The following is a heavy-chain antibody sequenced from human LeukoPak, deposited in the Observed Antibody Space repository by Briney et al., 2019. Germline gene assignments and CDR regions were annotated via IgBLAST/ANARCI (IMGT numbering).Heavy chain of an antibody. CDR3: ARMAAGIIDP. V-gene: IGHV6-1*01. CDR1: GDSVSSNRFT. Sequence: SQTLSLTFAFSGDSVSSNRFTWIWLTHSPSRGLEWLGRAYYRFKWYSEYGPSVQGRVTISPDTSKNQYSLQLNSVTPEDTAVYYCARMAAGIIDPWGQGNLITVSS. CDR2: AYYRFKWYS. J-gene: IGHJ5*02. D-gene: IGHD6-19*01.